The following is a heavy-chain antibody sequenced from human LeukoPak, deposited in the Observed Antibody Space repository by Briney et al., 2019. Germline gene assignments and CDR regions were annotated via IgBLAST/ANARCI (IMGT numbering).Heavy chain of an antibody. J-gene: IGHJ5*02. Sequence: GASVKVSCKASGYTFTSYGISWVRQAPGQGLEWMGWISAYNGNTNYAQKLQGRVTMATDTSTSTAYRELRSLRSDDTAVYYCARVRRVGFNWFDPWGQGTLVTVSS. D-gene: IGHD5-24*01. V-gene: IGHV1-18*01. CDR2: ISAYNGNT. CDR3: ARVRRVGFNWFDP. CDR1: GYTFTSYG.